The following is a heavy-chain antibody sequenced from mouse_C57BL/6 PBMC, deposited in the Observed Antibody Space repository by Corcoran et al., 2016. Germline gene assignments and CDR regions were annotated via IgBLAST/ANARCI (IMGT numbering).Heavy chain of an antibody. CDR3: ARRVIYYDYDFDY. V-gene: IGHV3-6*01. CDR1: GYSITSGYY. J-gene: IGHJ2*01. CDR2: ISYDGSN. D-gene: IGHD2-4*01. Sequence: DVQLQESGPGLVKPSQSLSLTCSVTGYSITSGYYWNWIRQFPGNKLEWMGYISYDGSNNYNPSLKNRISITRDTSKNQFFLKLNSVTTEDTATYYCARRVIYYDYDFDYWGQGTTLTVSS.